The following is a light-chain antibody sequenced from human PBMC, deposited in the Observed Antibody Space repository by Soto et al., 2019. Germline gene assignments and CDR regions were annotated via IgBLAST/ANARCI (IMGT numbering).Light chain of an antibody. V-gene: IGKV1-5*03. CDR1: QSISSW. CDR2: KAS. CDR3: QQYNSYSIT. J-gene: IGKJ5*01. Sequence: DIQMPQSPSTLSASVGDRVTITCRASQSISSWVGWDQQKTAKAPKLLIYKASSLESGVPSRFTGSGSGTEFTLTISSLQPDDFATYYCQQYNSYSITFGQGTRLEIK.